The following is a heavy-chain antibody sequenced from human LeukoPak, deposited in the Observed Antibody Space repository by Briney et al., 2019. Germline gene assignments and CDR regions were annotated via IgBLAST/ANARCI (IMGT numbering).Heavy chain of an antibody. CDR3: ARVLGKTAAAGPALGY. J-gene: IGHJ4*02. V-gene: IGHV1-8*01. CDR1: GYTFINYD. CDR2: MNPNSGNT. Sequence: ASVKVSCKASGYTFINYDFIWVRQATGQGLEWMGWMNPNSGNTGYAQTFQGRITLTRDTAIRTAYMELTSLTSEDTAAYYCARVLGKTAAAGPALGYWGQGTLVIVSS. D-gene: IGHD6-13*01.